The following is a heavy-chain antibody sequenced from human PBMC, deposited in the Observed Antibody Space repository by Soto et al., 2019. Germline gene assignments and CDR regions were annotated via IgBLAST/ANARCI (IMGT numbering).Heavy chain of an antibody. CDR3: AKVDGYNVLGAFDI. CDR2: ISWNSGSI. CDR1: GFTFDDYA. Sequence: GGSLRLSCAASGFTFDDYAIHWVRQAPGKGLEWVSGISWNSGSIGYADSVKGRFTISRDNAKNSLYLQMNSLRAEDTALYYCAKVDGYNVLGAFDIWGQGTMVTVSS. V-gene: IGHV3-9*01. D-gene: IGHD3-10*02. J-gene: IGHJ3*02.